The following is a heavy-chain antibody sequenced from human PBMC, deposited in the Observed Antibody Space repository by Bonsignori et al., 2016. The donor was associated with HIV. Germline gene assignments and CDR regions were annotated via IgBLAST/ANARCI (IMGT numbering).Heavy chain of an antibody. Sequence: QVQLVQSGAELKKPGSSVRVSCKASGGTFSSYTFSWVRQAPGQGLEWMGDIIPILGLANYAQKLQGRLTNTADKSTNTAYMELSSLTSEDTAVYYCVTDQGGFFDPWGQGTL. D-gene: IGHD3-16*01. V-gene: IGHV1-69*10. CDR2: IIPILGLA. J-gene: IGHJ5*02. CDR3: VTDQGGFFDP. CDR1: GGTFSSYT.